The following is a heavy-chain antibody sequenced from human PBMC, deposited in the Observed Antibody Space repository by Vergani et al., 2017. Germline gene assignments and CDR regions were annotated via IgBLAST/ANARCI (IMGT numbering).Heavy chain of an antibody. Sequence: QVQLQESGPGLVKPSETLSLTCTVSGGSISSYYWSWIRQPPGKGLEWIGYIYYSGSTNYNPSLKSRVTIAVATSKNQFSLKLSSVTAADTAVYYCARDSRSYYDSSGYPDDNXFDPWGQGTLVTVSS. CDR2: IYYSGST. J-gene: IGHJ5*02. CDR1: GGSISSYY. V-gene: IGHV4-59*01. D-gene: IGHD3-22*01. CDR3: ARDSRSYYDSSGYPDDNXFDP.